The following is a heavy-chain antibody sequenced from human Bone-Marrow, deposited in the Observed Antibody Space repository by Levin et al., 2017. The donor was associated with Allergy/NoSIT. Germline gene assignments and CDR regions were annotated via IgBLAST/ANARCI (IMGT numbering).Heavy chain of an antibody. CDR1: GGSISSGTYS. Sequence: PSETLSLTCTVSGGSISSGTYSWTWIRQPPGKGLEWIGYIYHSGSTYYNPSLRGRVTMSVDRSKNQFSLNLTSVTAADTAVYYCARGESLADSSMVGDYYYGLGVWGQGTTVTISS. D-gene: IGHD3-10*01. V-gene: IGHV4-30-2*01. J-gene: IGHJ6*02. CDR2: IYHSGST. CDR3: ARGESLADSSMVGDYYYGLGV.